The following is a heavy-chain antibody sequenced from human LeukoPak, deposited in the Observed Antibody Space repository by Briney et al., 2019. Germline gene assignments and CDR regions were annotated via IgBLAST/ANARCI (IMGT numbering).Heavy chain of an antibody. CDR2: IYISGST. J-gene: IGHJ6*03. D-gene: IGHD3-22*01. CDR3: ARHPYYYDSSGYYYCYYMDV. CDR1: AGSISSGSHY. Sequence: SETLSLTCTVSAGSISSGSHYWTWIRQPAGKGLEWIGRIYISGSTNYNASLKSRVTISVDTSKNQFSLKLSSVTAADTAVYYCARHPYYYDSSGYYYCYYMDVWGKGTTVTISS. V-gene: IGHV4-61*02.